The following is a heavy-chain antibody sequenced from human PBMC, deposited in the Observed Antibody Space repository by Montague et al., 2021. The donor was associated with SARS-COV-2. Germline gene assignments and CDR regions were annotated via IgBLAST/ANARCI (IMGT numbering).Heavy chain of an antibody. J-gene: IGHJ4*02. Sequence: SLRLSCAASGFSFSGYAMNWVRQAPGKGPEWVSVIYGGGAYTNYADSVKGRFTISRDDSKATAFLQMNGLRSDDTAMYYCAKGSTGLWGQGTLVTVSS. V-gene: IGHV3-23*03. CDR3: AKGSTGL. D-gene: IGHD1-1*01. CDR1: GFSFSGYA. CDR2: IYGGGAYT.